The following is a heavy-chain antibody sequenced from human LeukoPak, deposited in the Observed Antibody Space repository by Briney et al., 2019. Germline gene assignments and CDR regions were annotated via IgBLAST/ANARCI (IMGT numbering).Heavy chain of an antibody. CDR1: GGSFSGYY. Sequence: SETLSLTCAVYGGSFSGYYWSWIRQPPGKGPEWIGEINHSGSTNYNPSLKSRVTISVDTSKNQFSLKLSSVTAADTAVYYCARGLARYYYYYMDVWGKGTTVTVSS. J-gene: IGHJ6*03. V-gene: IGHV4-34*01. CDR2: INHSGST. CDR3: ARGLARYYYYYMDV.